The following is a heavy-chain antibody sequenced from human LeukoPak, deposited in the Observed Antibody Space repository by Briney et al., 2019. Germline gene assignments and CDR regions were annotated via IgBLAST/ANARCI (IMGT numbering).Heavy chain of an antibody. D-gene: IGHD1-26*01. CDR1: GFIFSSYA. J-gene: IGHJ4*02. V-gene: IGHV3-23*01. Sequence: GGSLRLSCAASGFIFSSYAMSWVRQAPGKGLEWVSTISGSGGSTYYADSVKGRFTISRDNSKNTVYLQMNSLRAEDTAVYYCARDGRPSPLWGQGTLVTVSS. CDR3: ARDGRPSPL. CDR2: ISGSGGST.